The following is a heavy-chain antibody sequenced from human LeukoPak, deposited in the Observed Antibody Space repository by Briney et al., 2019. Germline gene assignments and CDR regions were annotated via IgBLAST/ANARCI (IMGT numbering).Heavy chain of an antibody. CDR3: ATGYTRGSYYYGMDV. CDR1: GYTLAELS. D-gene: IGHD5-18*01. V-gene: IGHV1-24*01. Sequence: GASVKVSFKVSGYTLAELSMHWVRQAPGKGLEWMGGFDPEDGETIYAQKFQGRVTMTEDTSTDTAYMELSSLRSEDTAVYYCATGYTRGSYYYGMDVWGQGTTVTVSS. J-gene: IGHJ6*02. CDR2: FDPEDGET.